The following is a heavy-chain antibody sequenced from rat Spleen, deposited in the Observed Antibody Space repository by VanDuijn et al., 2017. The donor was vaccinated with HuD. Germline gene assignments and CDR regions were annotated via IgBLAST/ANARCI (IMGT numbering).Heavy chain of an antibody. CDR1: GFTFNNYW. V-gene: IGHV5-31*01. CDR3: TTDGTIAAISGYVMDA. J-gene: IGHJ4*01. D-gene: IGHD1-2*01. Sequence: EVQLVESGGGLVQPGRSLKLSCVASGFTFNNYWMTWIRQPPGKGLEWVASISYDGGSTYYRDSVKGRFTISRDNAKSSLYLQMDSLRSEDTATYYCTTDGTIAAISGYVMDAWGQGASVTVSS. CDR2: ISYDGGST.